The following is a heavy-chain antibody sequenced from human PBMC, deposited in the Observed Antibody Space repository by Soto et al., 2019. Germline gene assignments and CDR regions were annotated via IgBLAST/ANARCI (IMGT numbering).Heavy chain of an antibody. J-gene: IGHJ4*02. CDR3: AREGLTDPVKTHNPFDY. V-gene: IGHV1-69*12. D-gene: IGHD1-1*01. CDR1: GGTFSSYA. CDR2: IIPIFGTA. Sequence: QVQLVQSGAEVKKPGSSVKVSCKASGGTFSSYAISWVRQAPGQGLEWLGGIIPIFGTANYAQKFQGRVTITADESTSTAYMELSSLRSEDTAVYYCAREGLTDPVKTHNPFDYWGQGTLVTVSS.